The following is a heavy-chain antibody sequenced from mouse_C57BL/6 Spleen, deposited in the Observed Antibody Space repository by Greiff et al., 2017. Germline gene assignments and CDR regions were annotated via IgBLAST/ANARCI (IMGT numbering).Heavy chain of an antibody. V-gene: IGHV1-80*01. CDR1: GYAFSSYW. CDR2: IYPGDGDT. CDR3: ARQTAQVYFDY. Sequence: QVQLQQSGAELVKPGASVKISCKASGYAFSSYWMNWVKQRPGKGLVWIGQIYPGDGDTNYNGKFKGKATLTADKSSSTAYMQLSSLTTEDSAVYFRARQTAQVYFDYWGQGTTLTVSS. D-gene: IGHD3-2*02. J-gene: IGHJ2*01.